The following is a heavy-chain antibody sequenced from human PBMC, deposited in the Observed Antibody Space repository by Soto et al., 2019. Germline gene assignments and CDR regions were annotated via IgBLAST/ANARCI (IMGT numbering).Heavy chain of an antibody. CDR3: AKDSYDSSGYPPHY. CDR2: ISGSGTST. CDR1: GSTFSSYA. J-gene: IGHJ4*02. D-gene: IGHD3-22*01. Sequence: EVQLLESGGGLVQPGGSLRLSCAASGSTFSSYAMNWVRQAPGKGLEWVSVISGSGTSTYYADSVKGRFTISRDNSKNTLYLQMNSLRAEDTAVYYCAKDSYDSSGYPPHYWGQGTLVTVSS. V-gene: IGHV3-23*01.